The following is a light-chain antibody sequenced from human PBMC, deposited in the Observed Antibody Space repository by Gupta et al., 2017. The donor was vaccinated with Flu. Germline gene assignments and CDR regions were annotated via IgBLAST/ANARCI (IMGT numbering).Light chain of an antibody. CDR3: QQSYINPRT. J-gene: IGKJ1*01. CDR2: AAS. V-gene: IGKV1-39*01. Sequence: DIQMTQSPSSLFASVGDRVTITCRASQSISTYLNWYQQKPGKAPNLLIYAASSLQSGVPSRFSGSGSGTDFTLTISSLQPEDFATYYCQQSYINPRTFGQGTKVEI. CDR1: QSISTY.